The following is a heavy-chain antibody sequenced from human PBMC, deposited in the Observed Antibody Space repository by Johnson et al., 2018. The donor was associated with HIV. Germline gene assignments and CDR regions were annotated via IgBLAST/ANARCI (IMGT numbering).Heavy chain of an antibody. J-gene: IGHJ3*02. CDR1: GFTFSNYP. V-gene: IGHV3-30*19. D-gene: IGHD6-6*01. CDR2: ISYDGSNK. Sequence: QVQLVESGGGVVQPGGSLRLSCAASGFTFSNYPMHWVRQAPGKGLEWVAVISYDGSNKYYADSVKGRFTISRDNSKNTLYLQMNSLRAEDTAVYYCARDFSSSSNAFDIWGQGTMVTVSS. CDR3: ARDFSSSSNAFDI.